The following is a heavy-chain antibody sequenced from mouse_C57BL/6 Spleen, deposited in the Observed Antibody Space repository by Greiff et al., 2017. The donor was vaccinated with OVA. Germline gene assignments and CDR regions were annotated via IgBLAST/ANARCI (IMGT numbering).Heavy chain of an antibody. CDR3: ARHGAMDY. V-gene: IGHV1-9*01. CDR2: ILPGSGST. Sequence: VQLQQSGAELMKPGASVKLSCKATGYTFTGYWIEWVKQRPGHGLEWIGEILPGSGSTNSNEKFKGKATFTADTSSNTAYMQLSSLTTEDSAIYYCARHGAMDYWGQGTSVTVSS. CDR1: GYTFTGYW. J-gene: IGHJ4*01.